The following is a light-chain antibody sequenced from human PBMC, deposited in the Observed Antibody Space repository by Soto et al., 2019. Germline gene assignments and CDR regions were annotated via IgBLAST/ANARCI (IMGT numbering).Light chain of an antibody. CDR2: EDD. V-gene: IGLV6-57*04. CDR3: LSYDDSNHRM. Sequence: NFMLTQPLSVSQSPGKTIPVSCTRSSGSIARNYVQWSHQRPGSAPPTVMYEDDHRPSGVPDRLSGSIDSSSTSASLTVSVETEDETDYSCLSYDDSNHRMFGGGTQLTVL. CDR1: SGSIARNY. J-gene: IGLJ3*02.